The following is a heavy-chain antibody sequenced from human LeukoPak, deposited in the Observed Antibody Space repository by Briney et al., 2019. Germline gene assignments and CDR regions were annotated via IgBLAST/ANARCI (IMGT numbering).Heavy chain of an antibody. CDR1: GFTFSSYA. Sequence: PGGSLRLSCAASGFTFSSYAMSWVRQAPGKGLEWVSSISSSSSYIYYADPVKGRFTISRDNAKNSLYLQMNSLRAEDTAVYYCARDSSTYSSSWYPISNYYYYYYGMDVWGQGTTVTVSS. D-gene: IGHD6-13*01. CDR3: ARDSSTYSSSWYPISNYYYYYYGMDV. V-gene: IGHV3-21*01. CDR2: ISSSSSYI. J-gene: IGHJ6*02.